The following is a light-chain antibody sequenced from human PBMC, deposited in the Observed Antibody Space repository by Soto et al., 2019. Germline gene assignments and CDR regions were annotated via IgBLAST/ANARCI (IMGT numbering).Light chain of an antibody. CDR3: QQFNNYPPLT. Sequence: AIPLTQSPSSLSASVGDRVTITCRASQGISSALAWYQQKPGKAPKLLIYDASSLESEVPSRFSGSRSEKDFTLTISSLQPEDFATYYCQQFNNYPPLTFCGGTKVEIK. CDR1: QGISSA. J-gene: IGKJ4*01. V-gene: IGKV1D-13*01. CDR2: DAS.